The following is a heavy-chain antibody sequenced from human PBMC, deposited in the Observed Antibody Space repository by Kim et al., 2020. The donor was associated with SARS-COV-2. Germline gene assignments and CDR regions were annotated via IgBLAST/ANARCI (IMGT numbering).Heavy chain of an antibody. D-gene: IGHD3-10*01. J-gene: IGHJ4*02. CDR1: GGSISSYY. V-gene: IGHV4-59*01. CDR3: ARWSRGVIDY. CDR2: IYYSGST. Sequence: SETLSLTCTVSGGSISSYYWSWIRQPPGKGLEWIGYIYYSGSTNYNPSLKSRVTISVDTSKNQFSLKLSSVTAADTAVYYCARWSRGVIDYWGQGTLVTV.